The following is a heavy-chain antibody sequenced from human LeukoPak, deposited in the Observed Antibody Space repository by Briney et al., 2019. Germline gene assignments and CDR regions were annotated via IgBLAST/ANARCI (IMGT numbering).Heavy chain of an antibody. D-gene: IGHD2-2*01. V-gene: IGHV5-51*01. CDR2: IYPGDSDT. Sequence: GESLKISCKGSGYSFTNYWIGWVRQMPGKGLEWMGIIYPGDSDTSYSPSFQGQVTISADKSISTAYLQWSSLKASDTAMYYCARQACSSTSCSYYFDYWGQGTLVTVSS. CDR3: ARQACSSTSCSYYFDY. CDR1: GYSFTNYW. J-gene: IGHJ4*02.